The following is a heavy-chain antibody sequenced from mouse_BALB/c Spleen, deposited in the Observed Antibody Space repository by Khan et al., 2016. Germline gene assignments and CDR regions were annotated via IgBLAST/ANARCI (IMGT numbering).Heavy chain of an antibody. CDR1: GYTFTSYY. V-gene: IGHV1S56*01. CDR2: IYPGNVNT. J-gene: IGHJ2*01. D-gene: IGHD2-4*01. CDR3: ARGGLRRGYYFDY. Sequence: QVQLKQSGPELVKPGASVRISCKASGYTFTSYYIHWVKQRPGQGLEWIGWIYPGNVNTKYNEKFKGKATLTADKSSSTAYMQLSSLTFEDSAVYFCARGGLRRGYYFDYWGQGTTLTVSS.